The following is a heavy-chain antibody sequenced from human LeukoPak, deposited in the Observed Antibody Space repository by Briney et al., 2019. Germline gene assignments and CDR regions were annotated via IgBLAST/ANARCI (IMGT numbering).Heavy chain of an antibody. J-gene: IGHJ4*02. CDR2: ISGHGDIT. CDR3: ANDLGWIQLNLG. D-gene: IGHD5-18*01. CDR1: GFTFSSYA. V-gene: IGHV3-23*01. Sequence: PGGSLRLSCAASGFTFSSYAMHWVRQAPGKGLEWVSGISGHGDITYYADSVKGRFTISRDNSRNTVYLQMNSLRAEDTAVYYCANDLGWIQLNLGRGQGTLVAVSS.